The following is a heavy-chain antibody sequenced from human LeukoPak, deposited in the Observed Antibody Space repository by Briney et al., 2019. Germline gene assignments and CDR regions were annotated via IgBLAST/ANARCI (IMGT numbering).Heavy chain of an antibody. D-gene: IGHD4-23*01. V-gene: IGHV3-48*03. Sequence: QPGGSLRLSCADSGFTFSSYEMNWVRQAPGKGGEWFSYISSSVSTIYYADSLKGRFTISRDNAKNSLYLQMNSLRAEDTAVYYCARDGRDGGNLDYWGQGTLVTVSS. CDR3: ARDGRDGGNLDY. J-gene: IGHJ4*02. CDR1: GFTFSSYE. CDR2: ISSSVSTI.